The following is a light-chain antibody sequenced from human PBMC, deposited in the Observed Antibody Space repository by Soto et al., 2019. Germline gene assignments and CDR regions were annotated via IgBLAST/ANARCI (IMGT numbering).Light chain of an antibody. CDR3: MQATQFPRT. J-gene: IGKJ1*01. Sequence: DIVMTQSPLSSPVTLGQPASISCRSSQSLVHADGSTYLSWLQQRPGQPPRLLIYKISNRLSGAPDRFSGSGAGTYFTLKISRVEAEDVGVYYCMQATQFPRTFGQGTKVEIK. V-gene: IGKV2-24*01. CDR2: KIS. CDR1: QSLVHADGSTY.